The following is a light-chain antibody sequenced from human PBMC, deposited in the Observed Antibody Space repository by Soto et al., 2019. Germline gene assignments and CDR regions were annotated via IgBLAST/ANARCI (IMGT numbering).Light chain of an antibody. CDR3: QSYDSSLSRV. Sequence: QSVLTQPPSVSGAPGQRVTISCTGSSSNIGAGYDVHWYQQLPGTAPKLLIHGNSNRPSGVPDRFSGSKSDTSASLAITGLQAEDEADYYCQSYDSSLSRVFGGGTKLTVL. V-gene: IGLV1-40*01. CDR2: GNS. CDR1: SSNIGAGYD. J-gene: IGLJ2*01.